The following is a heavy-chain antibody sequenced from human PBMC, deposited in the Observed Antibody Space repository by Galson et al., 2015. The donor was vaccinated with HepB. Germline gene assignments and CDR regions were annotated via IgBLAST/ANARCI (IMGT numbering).Heavy chain of an antibody. V-gene: IGHV3-23*01. CDR2: ISASGGST. D-gene: IGHD1-26*01. Sequence: SLRLSCAASGFTFSNYAMDWVRQAPGKGLDWVSAISASGGSTYYADSVKGRFTISRDNSKNTLYLQMNSLRAEDTAVYYCAKTPLKASGSCFDYWGQGTLVTVSS. CDR3: AKTPLKASGSCFDY. J-gene: IGHJ4*02. CDR1: GFTFSNYA.